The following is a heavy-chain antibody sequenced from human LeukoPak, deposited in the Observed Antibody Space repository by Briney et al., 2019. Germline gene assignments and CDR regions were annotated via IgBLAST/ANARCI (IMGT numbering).Heavy chain of an antibody. CDR3: AGVGSSWFRYYFDY. CDR2: IYYGGST. D-gene: IGHD6-13*01. V-gene: IGHV4-59*01. Sequence: PSETLSLTCTVSGGSISSYYWSWIRQPPGKGLEWIGYIYYGGSTNYNPSLKSRVTISVDTSKNQFSLKLSSVTAADTAVYYCAGVGSSWFRYYFDYWGQGTLVTVSS. CDR1: GGSISSYY. J-gene: IGHJ4*02.